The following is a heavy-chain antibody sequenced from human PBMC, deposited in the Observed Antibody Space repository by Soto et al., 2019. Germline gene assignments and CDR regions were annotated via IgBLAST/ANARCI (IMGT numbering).Heavy chain of an antibody. CDR1: GGSFSGYY. D-gene: IGHD2-15*01. J-gene: IGHJ6*02. CDR2: IYYSGST. Sequence: PSETLSLTCAVYGGSFSGYYWSWIRQPPGKGLEWIGYIYYSGSTYYNPSLKSRVTISVDTSKNQFSLKLSSVTAADTAVYYCARDMSGYCSGGSCYPDYYYYGMDVWGQGTTVTVSS. CDR3: ARDMSGYCSGGSCYPDYYYYGMDV. V-gene: IGHV4-30-4*08.